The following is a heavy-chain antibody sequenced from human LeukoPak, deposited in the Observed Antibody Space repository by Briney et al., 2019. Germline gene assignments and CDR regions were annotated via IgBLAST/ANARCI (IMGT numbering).Heavy chain of an antibody. V-gene: IGHV4-4*02. CDR3: ARDWGTMVRELHALDI. J-gene: IGHJ3*02. D-gene: IGHD3-10*01. Sequence: SETLSLTCAVSGGSISSSNWWSWVRQPPGKGLEWIGEIYHSGSTNYNPSLKSRVTISVDKSKNQFSLKLSSVTAADTAVYYCARDWGTMVRELHALDIWGQGTMVTVSS. CDR2: IYHSGST. CDR1: GGSISSSNW.